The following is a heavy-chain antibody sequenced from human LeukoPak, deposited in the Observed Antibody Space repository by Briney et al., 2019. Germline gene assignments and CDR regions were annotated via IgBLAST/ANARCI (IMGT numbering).Heavy chain of an antibody. CDR2: ISAYNGNT. CDR1: GYTFTNFG. CDR3: ARQLRYFDWLFDY. D-gene: IGHD3-9*01. Sequence: GASVKVSCKASGYTFTNFGISWVRQAPGQGLEWMGWISAYNGNTNYAQKLQGRVTMTTYTSTSTAYMELRSLRSDDTAVYYCARQLRYFDWLFDYWGQGTLVTVSS. V-gene: IGHV1-18*01. J-gene: IGHJ4*02.